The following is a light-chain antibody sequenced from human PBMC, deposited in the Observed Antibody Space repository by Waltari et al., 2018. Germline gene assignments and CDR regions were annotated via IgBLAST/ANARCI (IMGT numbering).Light chain of an antibody. CDR2: WAS. CDR1: QSVLYTSNSYNY. V-gene: IGKV4-1*01. Sequence: DIVMTQSPDSLAVSLGERAPINCKSSQSVLYTSNSYNYLAWYQQKPGQPPKLLIYWASTRESGVPDRFSGSGSGTDFTLTISSLQAEDVAVYYCQQYYSIPYTFGQGTKLEIK. J-gene: IGKJ2*01. CDR3: QQYYSIPYT.